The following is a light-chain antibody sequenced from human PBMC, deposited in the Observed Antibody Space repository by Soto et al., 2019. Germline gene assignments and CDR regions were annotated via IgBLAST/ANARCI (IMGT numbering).Light chain of an antibody. J-gene: IGKJ4*01. V-gene: IGKV3-11*01. CDR3: QQRSNWPALT. CDR1: QSVSYY. Sequence: EVVLTQSPANLSLSPGETATLSCRASQSVSYYLAWYQQKPGQAPRLLIYDISKRATGIPARFSGSGSGTVFTLTISSLEPEDAALYYCQQRSNWPALTFGGGTKVEI. CDR2: DIS.